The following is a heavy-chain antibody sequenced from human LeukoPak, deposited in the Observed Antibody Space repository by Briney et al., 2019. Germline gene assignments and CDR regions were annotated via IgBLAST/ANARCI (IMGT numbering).Heavy chain of an antibody. V-gene: IGHV3-64*01. CDR3: ARGEPDCAGDCPYWYLDL. J-gene: IGHJ2*01. CDR2: ISGNGGRT. D-gene: IGHD2-21*02. Sequence: GWSLRLSCAGSGFTFSSSAMHWVRQAPGKGLEYVSAISGNGGRTYYANSVKGRFTISRDNSKDTVLLQMGSLRTEDMAVYYCARGEPDCAGDCPYWYLDLWGRGTLVTVSS. CDR1: GFTFSSSA.